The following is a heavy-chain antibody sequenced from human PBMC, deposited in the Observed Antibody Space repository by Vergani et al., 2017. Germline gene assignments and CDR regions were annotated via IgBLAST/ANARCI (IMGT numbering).Heavy chain of an antibody. CDR2: LTGGGGST. CDR3: VKGAGSCGNFVDD. Sequence: EVQLLESGGSLKQPGGSVRLSCAASGFTFSTYAMHWVRQAPGKGLEWVSALTGGGGSTYYADSFKGRFIISRDNSRDTLYLQMNSLRPEDTATYYCVKGAGSCGNFVDDWGQGTLVAVSS. D-gene: IGHD2-15*01. V-gene: IGHV3-23*01. CDR1: GFTFSTYA. J-gene: IGHJ4*02.